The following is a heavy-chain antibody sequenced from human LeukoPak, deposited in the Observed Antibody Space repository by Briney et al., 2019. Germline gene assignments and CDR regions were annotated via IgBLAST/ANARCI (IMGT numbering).Heavy chain of an antibody. CDR1: GGTFSSYA. J-gene: IGHJ3*02. CDR3: AREYYYDSSGYLYAFDI. CDR2: IIPILGIA. Sequence: GASVKVSCKASGGTFSSYAISWVRQAPGQGLEWMGRIIPILGIANYAQKIQGRVTITADKSTSTAYMELSSLRSEDTAVYYCAREYYYDSSGYLYAFDIWGQGTMVTVSS. D-gene: IGHD3-22*01. V-gene: IGHV1-69*04.